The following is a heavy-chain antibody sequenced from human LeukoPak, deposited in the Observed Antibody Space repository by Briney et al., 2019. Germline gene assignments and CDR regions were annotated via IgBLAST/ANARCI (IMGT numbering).Heavy chain of an antibody. Sequence: SETLSLTCTVSGGSISSGDYYWSWIRQPPGKGLEWIGYIYYSGSTYYNPSLKSRVTISVDTSKNQFSLRVNSVTAADTGIYYCARQEQLWLKGYWGQGILVTVSS. CDR1: GGSISSGDYY. CDR3: ARQEQLWLKGY. CDR2: IYYSGST. V-gene: IGHV4-30-4*02. D-gene: IGHD5-18*01. J-gene: IGHJ4*02.